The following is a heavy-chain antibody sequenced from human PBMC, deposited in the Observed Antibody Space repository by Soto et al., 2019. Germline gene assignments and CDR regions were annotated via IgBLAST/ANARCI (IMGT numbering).Heavy chain of an antibody. J-gene: IGHJ4*02. CDR2: IIPILGIA. D-gene: IGHD1-7*01. CDR1: GGTFSSYT. CDR3: ARDAGSWNYGHFDY. V-gene: IGHV1-69*04. Sequence: SVKVSCKASGGTFSSYTISWVRQAPGQGLEWMGRIIPILGIANYAQKFQGRVTITADKSTSTAYMELSSLRSEDTAVYYCARDAGSWNYGHFDYWGQGTLVTVSS.